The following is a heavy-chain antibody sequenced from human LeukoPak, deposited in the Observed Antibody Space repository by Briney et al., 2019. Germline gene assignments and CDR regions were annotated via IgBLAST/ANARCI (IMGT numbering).Heavy chain of an antibody. CDR1: GGSISSSSYY. CDR3: ARGLEWGDGFDI. D-gene: IGHD1-1*01. Sequence: SETLSLTCTVSGGSISSSSYYWGWIRQPPGKGLEWIGSIYYSGSTYYNPSLKSRVTISVDTSKNHFSLKLTSVTAADTAVYYCARGLEWGDGFDIWGQGTMVTVSP. V-gene: IGHV4-39*02. J-gene: IGHJ3*02. CDR2: IYYSGST.